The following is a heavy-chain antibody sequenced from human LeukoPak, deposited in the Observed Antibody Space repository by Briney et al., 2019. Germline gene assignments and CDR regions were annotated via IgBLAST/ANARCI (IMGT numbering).Heavy chain of an antibody. J-gene: IGHJ4*02. CDR3: VSGSPAGDY. CDR2: ISSSSRYT. Sequence: GGSLRLSCAASGFTFSSFGMNWVRQAPGKGLEWASSISSSSRYTYYADSVKGRFTISRDNARNSLFLQMNSLRAEDTALYYCVSGSPAGDYWGQGTLVTVSS. V-gene: IGHV3-21*01. CDR1: GFTFSSFG. D-gene: IGHD1-26*01.